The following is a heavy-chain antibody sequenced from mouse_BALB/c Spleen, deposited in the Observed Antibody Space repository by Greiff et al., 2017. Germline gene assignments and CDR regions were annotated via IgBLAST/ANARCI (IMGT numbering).Heavy chain of an antibody. CDR2: ISPGNGDI. Sequence: VMLQQSDAELVKPGASVKISCKASGYTFTDHAIHWVKQKPEQGLEWIGYISPGNGDIKYNEKFKGKATLTADKSSSTAYMQLNSLTSEDSAVYVGRGVYYGYDGGADCWGQGTTLTVSS. D-gene: IGHD2-2*01. V-gene: IGHV1S53*02. CDR3: RGVYYGYDGGADC. CDR1: GYTFTDHA. J-gene: IGHJ2*01.